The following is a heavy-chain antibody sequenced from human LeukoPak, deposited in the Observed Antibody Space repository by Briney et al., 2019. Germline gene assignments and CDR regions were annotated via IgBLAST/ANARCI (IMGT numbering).Heavy chain of an antibody. CDR2: IYSGGST. J-gene: IGHJ4*02. V-gene: IGHV3-53*01. Sequence: GGSLRLSCAASAFTLSSNYMSWVRQAPGKGLEWVSVIYSGGSTYYADSVKGRFTISRDNSKNTLYLQMNSLRAEDTAVYYCASGPAADYWGQGTLVTVSS. CDR3: ASGPAADY. CDR1: AFTLSSNY. D-gene: IGHD2-2*01.